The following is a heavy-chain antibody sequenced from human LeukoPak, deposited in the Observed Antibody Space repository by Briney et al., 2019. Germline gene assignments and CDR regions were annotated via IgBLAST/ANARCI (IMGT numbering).Heavy chain of an antibody. CDR3: ARHPWPTAYYGMDV. CDR1: GGSISPYY. CDR2: INYSGST. V-gene: IGHV4-59*08. J-gene: IGHJ6*02. Sequence: PSETLSLTCTVSGGSISPYYWNWIRQPPGKGLEWIGNINYSGSTNYNPSLRSRVTISADTSKNQLSLKLSSVTAADTAVYYCARHPWPTAYYGMDVWGQGTTVTVSS.